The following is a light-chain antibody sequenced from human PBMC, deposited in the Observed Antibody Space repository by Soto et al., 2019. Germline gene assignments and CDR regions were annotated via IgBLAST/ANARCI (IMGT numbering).Light chain of an antibody. CDR3: AAWDDSLNGPV. CDR1: SSNIGRNA. V-gene: IGLV1-44*01. J-gene: IGLJ3*02. Sequence: QAVLTQPPSASGAPGQRVTISCSGSSSNIGRNAVNWYQQLPGTAPESLIYNNDQRPSGVPDRFSGSKSGTSASLAIRGLQSQDEADYHCAAWDDSLNGPVFGGGTKLTVL. CDR2: NND.